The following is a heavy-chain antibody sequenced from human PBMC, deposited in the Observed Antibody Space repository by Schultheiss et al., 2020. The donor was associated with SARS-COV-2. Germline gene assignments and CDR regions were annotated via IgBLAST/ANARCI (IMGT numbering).Heavy chain of an antibody. V-gene: IGHV4-59*08. CDR1: GGSISSYY. CDR3: ARRGITMIGEISYWYFDL. CDR2: NYYSGST. J-gene: IGHJ2*01. Sequence: SETLSLTCTVSGGSISSYYWSWIRQPPGKGLEWIGYNYYSGSTNYNPSLKSRVTISVDTSKNQFSLKLSSVTAADTAVYYCARRGITMIGEISYWYFDLWGRGTLVTVSS. D-gene: IGHD3-22*01.